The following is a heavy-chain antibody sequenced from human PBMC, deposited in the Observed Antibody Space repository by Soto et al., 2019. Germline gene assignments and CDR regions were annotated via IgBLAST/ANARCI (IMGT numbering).Heavy chain of an antibody. CDR2: IIPIFGTA. J-gene: IGHJ4*02. D-gene: IGHD3-22*01. Sequence: SVKVSCKASGGTFSSYAISWVRQAPGQGLEWMGGIIPIFGTANYAQKFQGRVTITADESTSTAYMELRSLRSDDTAVYYCARVTPRKWDYYYDSSGLDYWGQGTLVTVSS. CDR1: GGTFSSYA. V-gene: IGHV1-69*13. CDR3: ARVTPRKWDYYYDSSGLDY.